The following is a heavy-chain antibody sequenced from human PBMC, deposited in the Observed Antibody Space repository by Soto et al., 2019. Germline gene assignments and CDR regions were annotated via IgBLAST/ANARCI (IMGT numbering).Heavy chain of an antibody. CDR3: ANWNWEYRDGYNQDY. CDR2: ISGSGGST. CDR1: GFTFSSYA. J-gene: IGHJ4*02. Sequence: EVQLLESGGGLVQPGGSLRLSCAASGFTFSSYAMSWVRQAPGKGLEWVSAISGSGGSTYYADSVKGRFTISRDNSKNTLYLQMNSLRAEDTAVYYCANWNWEYRDGYNQDYWGQGTLVTVFS. D-gene: IGHD5-12*01. V-gene: IGHV3-23*01.